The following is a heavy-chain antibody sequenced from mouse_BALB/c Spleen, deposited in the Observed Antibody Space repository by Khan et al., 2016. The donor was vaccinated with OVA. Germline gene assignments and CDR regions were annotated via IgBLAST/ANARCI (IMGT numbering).Heavy chain of an antibody. V-gene: IGHV1S132*01. Sequence: QVQLQQSGAELVKPGASVKLSCKTSGYTFTSYWIQWVKQRPGQGLGWIGQIFPGTGTTYYNENFKGKATLTVDTSSSTAYMQVSSLTSEDSAVYCWARGYFGNYEFVYWGQGTLVTVTP. D-gene: IGHD2-1*01. CDR3: ARGYFGNYEFVY. CDR1: GYTFTSYW. J-gene: IGHJ3*01. CDR2: IFPGTGTT.